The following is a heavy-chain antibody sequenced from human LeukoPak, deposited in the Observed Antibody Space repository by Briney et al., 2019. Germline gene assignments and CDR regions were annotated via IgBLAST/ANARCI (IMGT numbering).Heavy chain of an antibody. CDR2: ISASGDNT. Sequence: GGSLRLSCAASGFTVNSYAMNWVRQAPGKGLEWVSVISASGDNTYYADSVKGRFTISRDDSKNTVYLQMNSLRADDTAVYHCAKGGRRHYGDYVAFWGQGTLVTVSS. CDR1: GFTVNSYA. V-gene: IGHV3-23*01. J-gene: IGHJ4*02. CDR3: AKGGRRHYGDYVAF. D-gene: IGHD4-17*01.